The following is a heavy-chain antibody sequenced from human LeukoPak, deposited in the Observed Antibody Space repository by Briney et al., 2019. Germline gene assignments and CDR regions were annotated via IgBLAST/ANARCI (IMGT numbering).Heavy chain of an antibody. J-gene: IGHJ4*02. D-gene: IGHD5-24*01. CDR1: GGTFSSYA. CDR2: IIPIFGTA. V-gene: IGHV1-69*06. CDR3: ARGRDGYNYDFDY. Sequence: SVKVSCKASGGTFSSYAISWVRQAPGQGLEWMGGIIPIFGTANYAQKFQGRVTITADKSTSTAYMELSSLRSEDTAVYYCARGRDGYNYDFDYWGQGTLVTVPS.